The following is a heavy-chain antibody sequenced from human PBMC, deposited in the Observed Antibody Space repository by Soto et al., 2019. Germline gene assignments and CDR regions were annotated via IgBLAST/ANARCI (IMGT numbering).Heavy chain of an antibody. V-gene: IGHV1-69*13. CDR3: AESYCGGDGDQCPVAGDI. D-gene: IGHD2-21*02. Sequence: YSVQVSCKASGGTFSRHAISWVRQAPGQGLEWMGGIIPIFGTANYAQKFQGRVTITADESTSTAYMELSSLRSEDTAVYYCAESYCGGDGDQCPVAGDIWGQ. CDR1: GGTFSRHA. J-gene: IGHJ3*02. CDR2: IIPIFGTA.